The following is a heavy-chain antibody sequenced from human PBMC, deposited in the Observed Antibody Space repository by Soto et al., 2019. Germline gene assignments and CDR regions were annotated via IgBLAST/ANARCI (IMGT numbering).Heavy chain of an antibody. CDR2: IYWNDAT. CDR1: GFPRSTSGVH. CDR3: AHAQNSDAFDI. Sequence: QITLKESGPTLVKPTQTLTLTCTFSGFPRSTSGVHVGWVRQPPGKALERLALIYWNDATRYSPSLKNRLSITKDTSKNQVVLTMTNMDAVDTATYYCAHAQNSDAFDIWCQGTMVTVSS. J-gene: IGHJ3*02. V-gene: IGHV2-5*01.